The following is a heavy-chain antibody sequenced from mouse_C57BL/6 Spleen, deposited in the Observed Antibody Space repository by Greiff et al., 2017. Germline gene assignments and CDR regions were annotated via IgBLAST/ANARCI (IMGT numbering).Heavy chain of an antibody. V-gene: IGHV1-82*01. CDR3: ARESIPTVGAPFDY. D-gene: IGHD1-1*01. CDR1: GYAFSSSW. Sequence: VQVVESGAELVKPGASVKISCKASGYAFSSSWMNWVKQRPGKGLERIGRIYPGDGDTNYNGKFQGKATLTADKSSSTAYMQLSSLASEDSAVYFGARESIPTVGAPFDYWGQGTTLTGAS. CDR2: IYPGDGDT. J-gene: IGHJ2*01.